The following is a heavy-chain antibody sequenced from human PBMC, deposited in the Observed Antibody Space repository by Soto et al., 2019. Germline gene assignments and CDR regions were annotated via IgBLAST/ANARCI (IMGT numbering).Heavy chain of an antibody. Sequence: GGSLRLSCAASGFTFSSYSMNWVRQAPGKGLEWVSYISSSSSTIYYADSVKGRFTISRDNAKNSLYLQMNSLRAEDTAVYYCARGGYSSSWYPRVDYYYYMDVWGKGTTVTVSS. CDR1: GFTFSSYS. D-gene: IGHD6-13*01. V-gene: IGHV3-48*01. J-gene: IGHJ6*03. CDR2: ISSSSSTI. CDR3: ARGGYSSSWYPRVDYYYYMDV.